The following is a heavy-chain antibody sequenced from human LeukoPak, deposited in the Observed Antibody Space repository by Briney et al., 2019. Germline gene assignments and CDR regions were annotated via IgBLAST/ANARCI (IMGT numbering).Heavy chain of an antibody. Sequence: GGSLRLSCAASGFTFSDYYLSWIRQAPGKGLEWVSYISSSGSTIYYADSVKGRFTISRDNAKNSLYLQMNSLKAEDTAVYYCAREGGTAILNWFDRWGQGTLVTVSS. V-gene: IGHV3-11*04. D-gene: IGHD5-18*01. CDR3: AREGGTAILNWFDR. CDR2: ISSSGSTI. CDR1: GFTFSDYY. J-gene: IGHJ5*02.